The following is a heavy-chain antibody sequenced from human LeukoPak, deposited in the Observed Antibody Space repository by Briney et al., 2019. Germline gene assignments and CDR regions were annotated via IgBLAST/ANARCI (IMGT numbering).Heavy chain of an antibody. CDR2: IKQDGSEK. CDR1: GFTFSSYW. CDR3: ARDGRYCSGGSCYSTVGAFDI. V-gene: IGHV3-7*01. J-gene: IGHJ3*02. Sequence: PGGSLRLSCAASGFTFSSYWMSWVRQAPGKGLEWVANIKQDGSEKYYVDSVKGRFTISRDNAKNSLYLQMNSLRVEDTAVYYCARDGRYCSGGSCYSTVGAFDIWGQGTMVTVSS. D-gene: IGHD2-15*01.